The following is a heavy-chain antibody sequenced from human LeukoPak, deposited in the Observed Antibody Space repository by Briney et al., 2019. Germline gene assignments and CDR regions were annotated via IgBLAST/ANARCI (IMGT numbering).Heavy chain of an antibody. CDR1: GFTFSSYS. D-gene: IGHD3-22*01. CDR2: ISSSSSYI. CDR3: ARDGRQDSSGYYYIY. J-gene: IGHJ4*02. V-gene: IGHV3-21*01. Sequence: PGGSLRLSCADSGFTFSSYSMNWVRQAPGKGLEWVSSISSSSSYIYYADSVKGRFTISRDNAKNSLYLQMNSLRAEDTAVYYCARDGRQDSSGYYYIYWGQGTLVTVSS.